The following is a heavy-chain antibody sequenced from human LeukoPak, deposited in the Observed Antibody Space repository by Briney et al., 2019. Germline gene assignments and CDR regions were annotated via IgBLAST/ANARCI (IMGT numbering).Heavy chain of an antibody. CDR2: IKEDGSEK. CDR3: ARGPSSDAFDI. Sequence: GGSLRLSCAGSGFTLSNYWMTWVRQAPGKGLEWVANIKEDGSEKYYVDSVKGRFTISRDNAKNSLYLQMNSLRAEDTAVYYCARGPSSDAFDIWGQGTMVTVSS. V-gene: IGHV3-7*05. J-gene: IGHJ3*02. CDR1: GFTLSNYW.